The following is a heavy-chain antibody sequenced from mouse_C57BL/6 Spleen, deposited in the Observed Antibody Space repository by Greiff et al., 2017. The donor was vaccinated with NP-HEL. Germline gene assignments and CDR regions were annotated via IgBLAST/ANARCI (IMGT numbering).Heavy chain of an antibody. CDR2: IYPRSGNT. CDR3: VRYPLDY. J-gene: IGHJ2*01. Sequence: VKLMESGAELARPGASVKLSCKASGYTFTSYGISWVKQRTGQGLEWIGEIYPRSGNTYYNEKFKGKATLTADKSSSTAYMELRSLTSEDSAVYFCVRYPLDYWGQGTTLTVSS. D-gene: IGHD1-1*01. V-gene: IGHV1-81*01. CDR1: GYTFTSYG.